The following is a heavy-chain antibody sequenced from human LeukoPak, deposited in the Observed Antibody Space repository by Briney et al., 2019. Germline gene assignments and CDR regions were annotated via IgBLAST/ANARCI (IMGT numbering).Heavy chain of an antibody. CDR3: AREDSSMVLSLDY. D-gene: IGHD5-18*01. J-gene: IGHJ4*02. CDR2: ISGNGAGT. Sequence: GGSLRLSRAASAFTFSRDDMGWVRQPPGKRPEWISSISGNGAGTHYIDSVRGRFIISRDNSKNTVYLQMNSLRAEDTAIYYCAREDSSMVLSLDYWGQGTLVTVPS. CDR1: AFTFSRDD. V-gene: IGHV3-23*01.